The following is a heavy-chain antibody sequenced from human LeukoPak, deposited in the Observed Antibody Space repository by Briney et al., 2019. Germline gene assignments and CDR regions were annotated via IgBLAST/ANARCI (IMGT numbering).Heavy chain of an antibody. CDR3: SRVRDSSGYFLLDAFDI. CDR1: GFTFSSYS. J-gene: IGHJ3*02. CDR2: ISSSSSYI. D-gene: IGHD3-22*01. Sequence: SGGSLRLSCAASGFTFSSYSMNWVRQAPGKGLEWVSSISSSSSYIYYADSVKGRFTISRDNAKNSLYLQMNSLRAEDTAVYYCSRVRDSSGYFLLDAFDIWGQGTMVTVSS. V-gene: IGHV3-21*01.